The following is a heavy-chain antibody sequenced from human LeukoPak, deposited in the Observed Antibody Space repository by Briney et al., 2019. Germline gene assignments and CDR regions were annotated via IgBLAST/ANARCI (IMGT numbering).Heavy chain of an antibody. Sequence: PGGSLRLSCAASGFTFDDYGMSWVRQAPGKGLEWVSGVNWNGGSIGYADSVKGRFTISRDNAKNSLYLQMNSLRAEDTALYYCARRWTSLDAFDIWGQGTMVTVSS. CDR3: ARRWTSLDAFDI. CDR2: VNWNGGSI. V-gene: IGHV3-20*04. CDR1: GFTFDDYG. D-gene: IGHD5-24*01. J-gene: IGHJ3*02.